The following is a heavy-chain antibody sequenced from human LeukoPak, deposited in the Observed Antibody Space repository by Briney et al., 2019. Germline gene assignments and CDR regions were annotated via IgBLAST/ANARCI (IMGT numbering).Heavy chain of an antibody. Sequence: SQALSLTCAISGDSASNNIATSNWIRQSPSRGLEWLGRAYYRSKWYNDYAVSVKSRITINPHTSKNQFSLQLNSVTPEDTAVYFCSRGRGDMDFDYWGQGTLVIVSS. V-gene: IGHV6-1*01. CDR2: AYYRSKWYN. CDR1: GDSASNNIAT. CDR3: SRGRGDMDFDY. J-gene: IGHJ4*02.